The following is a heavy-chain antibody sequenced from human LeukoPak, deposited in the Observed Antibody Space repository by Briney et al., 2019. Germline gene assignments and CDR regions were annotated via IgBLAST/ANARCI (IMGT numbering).Heavy chain of an antibody. CDR3: AKWGDYDILTGYYVSDF. CDR1: GFIFRIYA. V-gene: IGHV3-23*01. CDR2: ITGSGDTT. Sequence: AGGSLRLSCAASGFIFRIYAMSRVRQAPGKGLEWVSAITGSGDTTYYADSVKGRFTISRDNSKNTLYVEMNTLRAEDTAVYYCAKWGDYDILTGYYVSDFWGQGTLVTVSS. D-gene: IGHD3-9*01. J-gene: IGHJ4*02.